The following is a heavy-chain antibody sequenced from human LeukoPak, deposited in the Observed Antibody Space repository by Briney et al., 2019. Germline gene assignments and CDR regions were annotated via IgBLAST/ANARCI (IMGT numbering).Heavy chain of an antibody. CDR3: ARDPEYDSMGNY. J-gene: IGHJ4*02. CDR1: GYTFTGYY. V-gene: IGHV1-2*02. Sequence: ASVKASCKASGYTFTGYYMHWVRQAPGQGLEWMGWINPNSGGTNYAQKFQGRVTMTRDTSISTAYMELSRLRSDDTAVYYCARDPEYDSMGNYWGQGTLVTVSS. CDR2: INPNSGGT. D-gene: IGHD3-22*01.